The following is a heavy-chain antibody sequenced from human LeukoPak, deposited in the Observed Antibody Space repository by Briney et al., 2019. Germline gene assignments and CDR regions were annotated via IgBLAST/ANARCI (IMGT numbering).Heavy chain of an antibody. CDR3: TTGTWIQLWLADY. V-gene: IGHV3-15*01. CDR2: IKSQTDGGTT. D-gene: IGHD5-18*01. Sequence: GGSLRLSCKGSGFTFTNACMSWVRLAPGKGLEWVGHIKSQTDGGTTDYAAPVKGKFTISRDDSKNTLYLQLNSLKTEDTAVYYCTTGTWIQLWLADYWGQGTLVTVST. J-gene: IGHJ4*02. CDR1: GFTFTNAC.